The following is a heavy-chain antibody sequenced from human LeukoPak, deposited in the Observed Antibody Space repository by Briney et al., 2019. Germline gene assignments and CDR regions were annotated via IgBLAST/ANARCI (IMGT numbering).Heavy chain of an antibody. J-gene: IGHJ4*02. V-gene: IGHV3-15*07. CDR2: IRSKADGGTT. CDR1: GFTVTNAW. Sequence: GGSLRLSCKVSGFTVTNAWMNWVRQAPGKGLEWVGRIRSKADGGTTDYAAPVTGRFTISRDDSKNTLYLQMNSLKTEDTAVYYYTIGVRGNWGQGTLVTVSS. D-gene: IGHD2-15*01. CDR3: TIGVRGN.